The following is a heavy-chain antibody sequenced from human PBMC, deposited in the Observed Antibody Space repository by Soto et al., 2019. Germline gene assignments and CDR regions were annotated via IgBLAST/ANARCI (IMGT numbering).Heavy chain of an antibody. Sequence: PSETLSLTCAVYGGSFSGYYWSWIRQPPGEGLEWIGEINHSGSTNYNPSLKSRVTISVDTSKNQFSLKLSSVTAADTAVYYCARGTRSRMDVWGQGTTVTVSS. CDR3: ARGTRSRMDV. V-gene: IGHV4-34*01. J-gene: IGHJ6*02. CDR1: GGSFSGYY. CDR2: INHSGST.